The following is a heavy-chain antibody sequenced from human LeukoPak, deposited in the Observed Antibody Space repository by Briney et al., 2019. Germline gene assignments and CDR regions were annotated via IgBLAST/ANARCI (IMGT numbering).Heavy chain of an antibody. D-gene: IGHD6-19*01. CDR2: INSGSTI. V-gene: IGHV3-48*03. J-gene: IGHJ4*02. CDR3: ARESIAVAGAAFDY. CDR1: GFTFSSYE. Sequence: GGSLRLSCAASGFTFSSYEMNWVRQAPGKGLEWVSYINSGSTIYDADSVKGRFTISRDNAKNSLYLQRNSLRAEDTAVYYCARESIAVAGAAFDYCGQGTLVTVTS.